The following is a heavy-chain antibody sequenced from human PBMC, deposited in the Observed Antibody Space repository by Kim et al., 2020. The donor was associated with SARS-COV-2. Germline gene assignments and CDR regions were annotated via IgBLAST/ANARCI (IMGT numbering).Heavy chain of an antibody. Sequence: SVKVSCKASGGTFSSYAISWVRQAPGQGLEWMGGIIPIFGTANYAQKFQGRVTITADESTSTAYMELSSLRSEDTAVYYCARLVARPAANEAMAPNGMDVWGQGTTVTVSS. D-gene: IGHD2-2*01. J-gene: IGHJ6*02. CDR3: ARLVARPAANEAMAPNGMDV. CDR2: IIPIFGTA. CDR1: GGTFSSYA. V-gene: IGHV1-69*13.